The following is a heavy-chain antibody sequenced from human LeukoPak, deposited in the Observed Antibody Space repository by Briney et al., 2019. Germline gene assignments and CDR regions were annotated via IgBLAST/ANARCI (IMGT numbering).Heavy chain of an antibody. Sequence: GRSLRLSCAASGFTFSNAWMSWVRQAPGKGLEWVGRIKNKTDGGTTDYAAPVKGRFTISRDDSKNTLYLQMNSLKTEDTAVYYCTTDPYYYDSSGYYYWGQGTLVTVSS. CDR2: IKNKTDGGTT. D-gene: IGHD3-22*01. J-gene: IGHJ4*02. V-gene: IGHV3-15*01. CDR3: TTDPYYYDSSGYYY. CDR1: GFTFSNAW.